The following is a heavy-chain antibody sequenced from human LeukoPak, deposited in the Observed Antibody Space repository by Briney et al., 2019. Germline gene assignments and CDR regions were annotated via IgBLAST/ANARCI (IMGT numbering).Heavy chain of an antibody. CDR1: GYSFTDKY. CDR2: INPNSGGT. V-gene: IGHV1-2*02. D-gene: IGHD3-3*01. CDR3: ARATIFGGFDY. J-gene: IGHJ4*02. Sequence: ASVKVSCKASGYSFTDKYMHWVRQAPGQGLEWMGWINPNSGGTNYAQKLQGRVTMTKDTSTTTAYMELRSLRSDDTAIYYCARATIFGGFDYWGQGTLVTVSS.